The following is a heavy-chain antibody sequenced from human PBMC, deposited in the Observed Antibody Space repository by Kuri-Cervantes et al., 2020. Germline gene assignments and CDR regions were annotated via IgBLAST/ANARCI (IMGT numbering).Heavy chain of an antibody. J-gene: IGHJ5*02. CDR2: IYHSGSI. D-gene: IGHD1-1*01. V-gene: IGHV4-61*01. Sequence: ESLKISCTVPGCSVSSGSYYWSWIRQPPGKGLEWIGYIYHSGSIYYNPSLKSRVTITVDTSKNQFSLKLTSLTAADTAVYYCARRDPLTWKRHHWFDPWGQGTLVTVSS. CDR1: GCSVSSGSYY. CDR3: ARRDPLTWKRHHWFDP.